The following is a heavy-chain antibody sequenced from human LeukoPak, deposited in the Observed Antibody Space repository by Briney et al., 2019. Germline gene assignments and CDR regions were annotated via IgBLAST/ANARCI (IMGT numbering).Heavy chain of an antibody. Sequence: GGSLRLSCAASGFTFDDYAMHWVRQSPGKGLEWVSGISWNSGSIGYADSVKGRFTISRDNAKNSLYLQMNSLRAEDTALYYCAKDITHSSGSFDYWGQGTLVTVSS. CDR1: GFTFDDYA. CDR2: ISWNSGSI. D-gene: IGHD6-19*01. CDR3: AKDITHSSGSFDY. J-gene: IGHJ4*02. V-gene: IGHV3-9*01.